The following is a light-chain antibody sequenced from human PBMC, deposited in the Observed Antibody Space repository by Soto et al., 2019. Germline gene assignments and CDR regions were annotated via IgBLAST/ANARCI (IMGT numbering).Light chain of an antibody. Sequence: DIQMTQSPSSLSASVGDRVTITCQASQDIRYYVDWYQQKPGKAPKLLIYDSSNLETGVPSRFSGSGAGTDFTYTSSSLQPEVIATYYCQQYDNLPFTFGPGTKVDIK. CDR3: QQYDNLPFT. V-gene: IGKV1-33*01. CDR1: QDIRYY. J-gene: IGKJ3*01. CDR2: DSS.